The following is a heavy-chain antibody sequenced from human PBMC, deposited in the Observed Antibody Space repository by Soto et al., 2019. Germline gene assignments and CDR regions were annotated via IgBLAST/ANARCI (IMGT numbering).Heavy chain of an antibody. CDR3: ARDSGYDLTRPGMDV. Sequence: TGGSLRLSCAASGFTFSSYAMNWVRQAPGKGLEWVSTISGRGDSTYYADSVKGRFTISRENGKNSVYLQMNSLRAGDTAIYYCARDSGYDLTRPGMDVWGQGTTVTVSS. D-gene: IGHD5-12*01. J-gene: IGHJ6*02. CDR1: GFTFSSYA. V-gene: IGHV3-23*01. CDR2: ISGRGDST.